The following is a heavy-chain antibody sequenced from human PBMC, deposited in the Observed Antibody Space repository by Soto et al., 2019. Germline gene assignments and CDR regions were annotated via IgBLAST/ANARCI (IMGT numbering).Heavy chain of an antibody. CDR2: IYYSGST. Sequence: SETLSLTCTVSGGSISSYYWSWIRQPPGKGLEWIGYIYYSGSTNYNPSLKSRVTISVDTSKNQFSLKLSSVTAADTAVYYCAAEETGPFGGAQVNWGQGTLVTVSS. V-gene: IGHV4-59*01. CDR1: GGSISSYY. J-gene: IGHJ4*02. D-gene: IGHD3-16*01. CDR3: AAEETGPFGGAQVN.